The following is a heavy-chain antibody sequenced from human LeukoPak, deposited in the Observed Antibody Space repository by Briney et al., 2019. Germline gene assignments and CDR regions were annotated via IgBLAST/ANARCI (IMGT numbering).Heavy chain of an antibody. CDR2: LNSDGRAT. CDR3: ARGWSYGMDV. J-gene: IGHJ6*02. Sequence: PGGSLRLSRAASGFTFSGYWMHWVRQAPGKGLVWVSRLNSDGRATTYADSVKGRFTISRDNAKNTLYLQMNSLRGEDTAVYYCARGWSYGMDVWGQGTTITVSS. V-gene: IGHV3-74*01. CDR1: GFTFSGYW. D-gene: IGHD2-8*01.